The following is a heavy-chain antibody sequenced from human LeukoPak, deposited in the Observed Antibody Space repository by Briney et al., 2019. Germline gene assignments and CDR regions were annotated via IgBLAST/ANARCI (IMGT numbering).Heavy chain of an antibody. D-gene: IGHD3-3*01. Sequence: SETLSLTCTVSGYSISGTYYWGWIRQPPGKGLEWIGEIYHSGSTNYNPSLKSRVTISVDKSKNQFSLKLSSVTAADTAVYYCASLEGHDYWGQGTLVTVSS. CDR1: GYSISGTYY. CDR2: IYHSGST. J-gene: IGHJ4*02. V-gene: IGHV4-38-2*02. CDR3: ASLEGHDY.